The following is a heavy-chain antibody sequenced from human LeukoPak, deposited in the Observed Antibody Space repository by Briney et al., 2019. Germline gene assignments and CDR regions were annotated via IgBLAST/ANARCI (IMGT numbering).Heavy chain of an antibody. J-gene: IGHJ4*02. V-gene: IGHV3-30*02. CDR1: GFTFSSYG. CDR3: AKDRYGSGSSRYVFDY. Sequence: GGSLGLSCAASGFTFSSYGMHWVRQAPGKGLEWVAFIRYDGSNKYYADSVKGRFTISRDNSKNTLYLQMNSLRAEDTAVYYCAKDRYGSGSSRYVFDYWGQGTLVTVSS. CDR2: IRYDGSNK. D-gene: IGHD3-10*01.